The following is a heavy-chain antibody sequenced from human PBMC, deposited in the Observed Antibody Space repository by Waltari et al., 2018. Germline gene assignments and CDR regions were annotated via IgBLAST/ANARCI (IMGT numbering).Heavy chain of an antibody. CDR1: GFTFSGST. Sequence: EVQVVGSGGGLVQPGGSLKLSCATSGFTFSGSTIHWVRQPSGKGLEWIGRIRSKPNNYATRYTASVEGRFTISRDDSENTAYLQMSSLMTEDTAVYYCTGGAVTGTDFWGQGTLVTVSS. D-gene: IGHD6-13*01. CDR3: TGGAVTGTDF. J-gene: IGHJ4*02. V-gene: IGHV3-73*01. CDR2: IRSKPNNYAT.